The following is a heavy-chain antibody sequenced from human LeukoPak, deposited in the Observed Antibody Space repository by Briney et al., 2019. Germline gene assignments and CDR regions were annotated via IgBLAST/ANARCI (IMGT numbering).Heavy chain of an antibody. CDR2: IYYSGST. Sequence: SETLSLTCTVSGGSISSYYWSWIRQPPGKGLEWIGYIYYSGSTNYNPSLKSRVTISVDTSKNQFSLKLSSVTAADTAVYYCARDLSTGRQGGYDYGYYYYGMDVWGQGTTVTVSS. D-gene: IGHD5-12*01. CDR3: ARDLSTGRQGGYDYGYYYYGMDV. V-gene: IGHV4-59*01. CDR1: GGSISSYY. J-gene: IGHJ6*02.